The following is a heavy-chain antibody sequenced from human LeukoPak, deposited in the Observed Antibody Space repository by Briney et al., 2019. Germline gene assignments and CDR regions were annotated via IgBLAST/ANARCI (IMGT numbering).Heavy chain of an antibody. CDR3: ARSGELSGYDFYY. CDR1: GFTFSSYS. V-gene: IGHV3-21*01. Sequence: GRSLRLSCAASGFTFSSYSMNWVRQAPGKGLEWVSSISSSSSYIYYADSVKGRFTISRDNAKNSLYLQMNSLRDEDTAVYYCARSGELSGYDFYYWGQGTLVTVSS. D-gene: IGHD5-12*01. CDR2: ISSSSSYI. J-gene: IGHJ4*02.